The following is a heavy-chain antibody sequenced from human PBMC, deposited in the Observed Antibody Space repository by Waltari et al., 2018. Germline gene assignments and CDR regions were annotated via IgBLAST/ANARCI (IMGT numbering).Heavy chain of an antibody. J-gene: IGHJ3*02. CDR3: ARCSSGYVGAFDI. D-gene: IGHD3-22*01. CDR2: IYYSGST. Sequence: QVQLQESGPGLVKPSETLSLTCTVAGGSISSYYWSWIRQPPGKGREWIGYIYYSGSTNYNPSLKSRVTISVDTSKNQFSLKLSSVTAADTAVYYCARCSSGYVGAFDIWGQGTMVTVSS. CDR1: GGSISSYY. V-gene: IGHV4-59*01.